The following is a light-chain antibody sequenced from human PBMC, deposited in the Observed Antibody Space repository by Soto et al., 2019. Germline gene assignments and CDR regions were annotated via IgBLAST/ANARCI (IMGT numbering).Light chain of an antibody. CDR2: DVS. J-gene: IGLJ2*01. CDR1: SSDVGAYNY. CDR3: SSYTTTRTLV. Sequence: QSALTQPASVSGSPGQSITISCTGTSSDVGAYNYVSWYQQHPGKVPKVILYDVSDRPSGVSSRFSGSKSGNTASLTISGLQAEDEADYYCSSYTTTRTLVFGGGTKSPS. V-gene: IGLV2-14*03.